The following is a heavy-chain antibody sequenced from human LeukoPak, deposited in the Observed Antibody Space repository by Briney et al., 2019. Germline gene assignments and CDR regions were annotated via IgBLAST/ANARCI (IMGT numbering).Heavy chain of an antibody. J-gene: IGHJ4*02. CDR2: INHSGST. V-gene: IGHV4-34*01. Sequence: SETLSLTCAVYGGSFSGYYWSWIRQPPGKGLEWIGEINHSGSTNYNPSLKSRVTISVDTSKNQFSLKLSSVTAADTAVYYCARADYYGSGSYHLGWSQGTLVTVSS. CDR1: GGSFSGYY. D-gene: IGHD3-10*01. CDR3: ARADYYGSGSYHLG.